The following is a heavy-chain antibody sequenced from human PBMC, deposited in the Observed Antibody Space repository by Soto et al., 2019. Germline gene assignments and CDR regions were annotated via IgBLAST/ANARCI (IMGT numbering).Heavy chain of an antibody. CDR1: GGSISSSSYY. D-gene: IGHD3-3*01. V-gene: IGHV4-39*01. CDR2: IYYSGYSGTT. J-gene: IGHJ4*02. CDR3: VSTSEWSVLDN. Sequence: QLQLQESGPGLVKPSETLSLKCTVSGGSISSSSYYWAWIRQPPGKGLEWIGNIYYSGYSGTTYYNPSLKSRLTKSVDTSNNQFSLKLSSVTAADTAVYFCVSTSEWSVLDNWGQGTLVIVSS.